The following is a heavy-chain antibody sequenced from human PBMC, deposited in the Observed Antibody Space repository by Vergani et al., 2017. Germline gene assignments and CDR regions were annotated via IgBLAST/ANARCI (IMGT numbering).Heavy chain of an antibody. CDR3: AGERGTVASAGMSYDYYGMDD. J-gene: IGHJ6*02. CDR2: IYYSEST. D-gene: IGHD6-13*01. CDR1: GGSISSYY. V-gene: IGHV4-59*01. Sequence: QVQLQESGPGLVKPSETLSLTCTVSGGSISSYYWSWIRQPPGQGLEWLGYIYYSESTNYNPSLKSRVTISVDTSKNQFSLELSTVTAADTAVYYCAGERGTVASAGMSYDYYGMDDWGQGTTVTVSS.